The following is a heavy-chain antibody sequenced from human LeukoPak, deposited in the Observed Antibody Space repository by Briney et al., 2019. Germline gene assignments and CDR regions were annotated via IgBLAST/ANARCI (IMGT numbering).Heavy chain of an antibody. D-gene: IGHD2/OR15-2a*01. CDR3: ARGQSEYEAFAPVP. Sequence: SVKVSCKASGGTFSSYAISWVRQAPGQGLEWMGRIIPILGIANYAQKFQGRVTITADKSTSTAYMELSSLRSEDTAVYYCARGQSEYEAFAPVPWGQGTLVTVSS. V-gene: IGHV1-69*04. CDR2: IIPILGIA. CDR1: GGTFSSYA. J-gene: IGHJ5*02.